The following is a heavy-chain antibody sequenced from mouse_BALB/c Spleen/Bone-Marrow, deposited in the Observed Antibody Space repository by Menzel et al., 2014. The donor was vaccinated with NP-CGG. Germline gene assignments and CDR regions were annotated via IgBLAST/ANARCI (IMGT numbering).Heavy chain of an antibody. V-gene: IGHV3-8*02. CDR3: ATYDGYCFDY. Sequence: EVKLMESGPSLVKPSQTLSLPCSVTGDSITSGYWNWIRKFPGNKLEYMGYISYSGNTYYNPSPKSRISNTRDTSKNQYYLQLNSVTTEDTAPYYCATYDGYCFDYWGQGTTLTVSS. J-gene: IGHJ2*01. D-gene: IGHD2-3*01. CDR1: GDSITSGY. CDR2: ISYSGNT.